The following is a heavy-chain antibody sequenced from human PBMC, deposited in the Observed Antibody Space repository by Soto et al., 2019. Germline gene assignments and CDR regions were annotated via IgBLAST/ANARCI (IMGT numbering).Heavy chain of an antibody. Sequence: GGSLRLSCAASGFTFSSYWMSWVRQAPGKGLEWVANIKQDGSEKYYVDSVKGRFTISRDNAKNSLYLQMNSLRAEDTAVYYCARDWYYDFWSGYSLDYWGQGTLVTVSS. J-gene: IGHJ4*02. CDR2: IKQDGSEK. D-gene: IGHD3-3*01. CDR1: GFTFSSYW. V-gene: IGHV3-7*03. CDR3: ARDWYYDFWSGYSLDY.